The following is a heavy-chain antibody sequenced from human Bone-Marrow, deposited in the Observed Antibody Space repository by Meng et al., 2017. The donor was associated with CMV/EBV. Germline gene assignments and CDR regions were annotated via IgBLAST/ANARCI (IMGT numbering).Heavy chain of an antibody. CDR3: ARARVRGLKYDYYGMDV. Sequence: GESLKIACAASGFTFSSYAMHWVRQAPGKGLEWVAVISYDGSNKYYADSVKGRFTISRDNAKNSLYLQMNSLSAEDTAVYYCARARVRGLKYDYYGMDVWGQGTTVTVSS. J-gene: IGHJ6*02. D-gene: IGHD3-10*01. CDR1: GFTFSSYA. CDR2: ISYDGSNK. V-gene: IGHV3-30-3*01.